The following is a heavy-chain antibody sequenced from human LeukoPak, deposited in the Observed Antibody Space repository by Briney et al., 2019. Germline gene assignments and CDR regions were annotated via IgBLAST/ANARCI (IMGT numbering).Heavy chain of an antibody. CDR3: AREQYYGSGSYYY. D-gene: IGHD3-10*01. Sequence: SETLSLTCSISADSISSYYWGWIRQTPQRGLELIGYGHFSGYADYNPSLKSRLTISVDTSKNQFSLKLSSVTAADTAVYYCAREQYYGSGSYYYWGQGTLVTVSS. CDR1: ADSISSYY. V-gene: IGHV4-59*12. J-gene: IGHJ4*02. CDR2: GHFSGYA.